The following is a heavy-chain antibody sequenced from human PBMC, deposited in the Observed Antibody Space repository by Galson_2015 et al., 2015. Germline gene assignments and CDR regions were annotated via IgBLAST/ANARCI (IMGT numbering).Heavy chain of an antibody. CDR2: ISHTGATI. CDR3: VRRVVTGKPCFDP. V-gene: IGHV3-11*01. D-gene: IGHD2-21*02. J-gene: IGHJ5*02. Sequence: SLRLSCAASGFTFGDYYMTWIRQAPGRGLEWVSDISHTGATIYYADSVKGRFTISRDNARNSLYLQMNSLRAEDTAVYYCVRRVVTGKPCFDPWFQGTLVTVSS. CDR1: GFTFGDYY.